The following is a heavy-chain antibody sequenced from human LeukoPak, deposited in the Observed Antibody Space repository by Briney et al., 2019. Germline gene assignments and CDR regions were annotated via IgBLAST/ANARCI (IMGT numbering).Heavy chain of an antibody. CDR2: ISSSGSTI. V-gene: IGHV3-48*03. CDR3: AREWRCSGDSCYYYFDY. CDR1: GFTFSSYE. D-gene: IGHD2-15*01. J-gene: IGHJ4*02. Sequence: GGSLRLSCAASGFTFSSYEMNWVRQAPGKGLEWVSYISSSGSTIYYADSVKGRFTISRDNAKNSLYLQMNSLRAEDTAVYYCAREWRCSGDSCYYYFDYWGQGTLVTVSS.